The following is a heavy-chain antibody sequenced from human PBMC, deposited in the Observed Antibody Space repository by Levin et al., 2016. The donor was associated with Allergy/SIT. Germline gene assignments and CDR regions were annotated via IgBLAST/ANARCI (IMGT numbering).Heavy chain of an antibody. D-gene: IGHD5-12*01. J-gene: IGHJ4*02. CDR1: GFTFSSYA. V-gene: IGHV3-23*01. CDR3: AKAGGDPQYSGYDFYDY. CDR2: ISGSGGST. Sequence: GESLKISCAASGFTFSSYAMSWVRQAPGKGLEWVSAISGSGGSTYYADSVKGRFTISRDNSKNTLYLQMNSLRAEDTAVYYCAKAGGDPQYSGYDFYDYWGQGTLVTVSS.